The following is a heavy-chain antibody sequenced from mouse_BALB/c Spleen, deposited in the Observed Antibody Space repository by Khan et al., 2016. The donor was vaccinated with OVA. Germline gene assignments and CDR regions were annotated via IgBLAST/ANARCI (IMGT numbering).Heavy chain of an antibody. J-gene: IGHJ3*01. CDR1: GYTFTSYV. V-gene: IGHV1S136*01. Sequence: VQLKQSGPELVKPGASVKMSCKASGYTFTSYVMHWVKQKPGQGLEWIGYIYLFNGDTLYNEKFKDKATLTSAKSSSTAYMELSSLTSEDSAVYFCAPVGSDYVSVAYWGQGTRVTVSA. CDR3: APVGSDYVSVAY. CDR2: IYLFNGDT. D-gene: IGHD2-13*01.